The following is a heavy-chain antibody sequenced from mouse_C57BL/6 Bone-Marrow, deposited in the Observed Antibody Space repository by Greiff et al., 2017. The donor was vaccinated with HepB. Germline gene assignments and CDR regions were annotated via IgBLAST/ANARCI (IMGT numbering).Heavy chain of an antibody. V-gene: IGHV1-50*01. D-gene: IGHD1-1*01. CDR1: GYTFTSYW. CDR2: IDPSDSYT. CDR3: ARNYGPSFAY. J-gene: IGHJ3*01. Sequence: QVQLQQPGAELVKPGASVKLSCKASGYTFTSYWMQWVKQRPGQGLEWIGEIDPSDSYTNYNQKFEGKATLTVDTSSSTAYMQLSSLTSEDSAVYYCARNYGPSFAYWGQGTLVTVSA.